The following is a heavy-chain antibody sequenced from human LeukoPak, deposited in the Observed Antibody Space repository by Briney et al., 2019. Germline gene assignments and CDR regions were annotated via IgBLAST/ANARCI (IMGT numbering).Heavy chain of an antibody. CDR3: ARVFGRKFDY. J-gene: IGHJ4*02. CDR1: GFIFSSYS. D-gene: IGHD1-14*01. Sequence: PGGSLRLSCAASGFIFSSYSMNWVRQAPGKGLEWVSSISSSSSYIYYVDSVKGRFTISRDNAKNSLYLQMSSLRAEDTAVYYCARVFGRKFDYWGQGTLVTVSS. V-gene: IGHV3-21*06. CDR2: ISSSSSYI.